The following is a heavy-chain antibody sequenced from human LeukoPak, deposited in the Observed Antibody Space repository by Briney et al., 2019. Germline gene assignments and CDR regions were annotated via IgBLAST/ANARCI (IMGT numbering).Heavy chain of an antibody. CDR1: GYTFIAYY. Sequence: ASVKVSCKASGYTFIAYYVHLVRQAPGQGLEWMGRINPNSGGTNYAQNFQGRVTMTRDTSISTVYMELNRLTSDDTAVYYCTRVEVATNLPDYWGQGTLVTVSS. D-gene: IGHD5-24*01. V-gene: IGHV1-2*06. CDR2: INPNSGGT. CDR3: TRVEVATNLPDY. J-gene: IGHJ4*02.